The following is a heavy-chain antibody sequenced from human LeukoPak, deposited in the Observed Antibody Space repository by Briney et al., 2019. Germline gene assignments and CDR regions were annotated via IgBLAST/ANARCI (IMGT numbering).Heavy chain of an antibody. CDR1: GGSISGTDLY. CDR3: EKDSHLDV. V-gene: IGHV4-39*01. CDR2: HSTGNS. J-gene: IGHJ6*02. D-gene: IGHD2-15*01. Sequence: PSETLSLTCTVSGGSISGTDLYWGWIRQPPGKGLEWIGIHSTGNSFCNPSLKSRVTISIDTSKNQFSLKLSSVTAADTAVYYCEKDSHLDVWGHGTTVTVSS.